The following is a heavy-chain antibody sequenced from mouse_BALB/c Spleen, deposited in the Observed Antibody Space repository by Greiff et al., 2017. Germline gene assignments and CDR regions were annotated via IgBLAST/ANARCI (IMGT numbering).Heavy chain of an antibody. V-gene: IGHV1-80*01. CDR1: GYAFSSYW. J-gene: IGHJ4*01. CDR2: IYPGDGDT. CDR3: ARGRRYDRRIGYAMDY. D-gene: IGHD2-14*01. Sequence: VKLQESGAELVRPGSSVKISCKASGYAFSSYWMNWVKQRPGQGLEWIGQIYPGDGDTNYNGKFKGKATLTADKSSSTAYMQLSSLTSENSAVYFCARGRRYDRRIGYAMDYWGQGTSVTVSS.